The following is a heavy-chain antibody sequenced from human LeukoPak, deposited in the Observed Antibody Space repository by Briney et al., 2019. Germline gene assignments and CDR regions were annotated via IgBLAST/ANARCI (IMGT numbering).Heavy chain of an antibody. Sequence: SETPSLTCAVSGGSISSGGNSWCWIRQPPGKGLEWIGYIYHSGSTYYNPSLKSRVTISVDRSKNHFSLKLSSVTAADTAVYYCAREDTMIGAFDIWGQGTMVTVSS. J-gene: IGHJ3*02. V-gene: IGHV4-30-2*01. D-gene: IGHD3-22*01. CDR3: AREDTMIGAFDI. CDR2: IYHSGST. CDR1: GGSISSGGNS.